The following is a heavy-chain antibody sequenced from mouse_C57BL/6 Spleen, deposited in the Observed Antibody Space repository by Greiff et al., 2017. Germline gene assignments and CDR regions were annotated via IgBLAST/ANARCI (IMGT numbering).Heavy chain of an antibody. CDR2: IYPGSGST. D-gene: IGHD1-1*01. Sequence: QVQLQQPGAELVKPGASVKMSCKASGYTFTSYWITWVKQRPGQGLEWIGDIYPGSGSTNYNEKFKSKATLTVDTASSTAYMQLSSLTSEDSAVYYCARGYYGSSHYWYFDVWGTGTTVTVSS. J-gene: IGHJ1*03. CDR1: GYTFTSYW. V-gene: IGHV1-55*01. CDR3: ARGYYGSSHYWYFDV.